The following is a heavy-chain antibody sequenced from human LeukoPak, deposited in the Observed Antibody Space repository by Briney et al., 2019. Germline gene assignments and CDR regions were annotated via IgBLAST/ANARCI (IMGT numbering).Heavy chain of an antibody. CDR2: ISTSGST. V-gene: IGHV4-61*02. J-gene: IGHJ5*02. CDR3: ARGLISSSWRNNWFDP. CDR1: GGSISSGGYY. Sequence: SETLSLTCTVSGGSISSGGYYWSWIRQPAGNGLEWIGRISTSGSTSYNPSLKSRVTISVDTSKNQFSLKLNSVTAADTAVYYCARGLISSSWRNNWFDPWGQGTLVTVSS. D-gene: IGHD6-13*01.